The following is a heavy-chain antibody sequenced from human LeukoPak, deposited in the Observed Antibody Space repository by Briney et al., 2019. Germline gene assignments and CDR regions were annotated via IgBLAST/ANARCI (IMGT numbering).Heavy chain of an antibody. J-gene: IGHJ5*02. Sequence: GGSLRLSCAASGFTFSNAWMSWVRQAPGKGLEWDGRIKSKTDGGTTDYAAPVKGRFTISRDDSKNTLYLQMNSLKTEDTAVYYCTTSDSSGSYQRDLWGQGTLVTVSS. D-gene: IGHD1-26*01. CDR2: IKSKTDGGTT. CDR3: TTSDSSGSYQRDL. CDR1: GFTFSNAW. V-gene: IGHV3-15*01.